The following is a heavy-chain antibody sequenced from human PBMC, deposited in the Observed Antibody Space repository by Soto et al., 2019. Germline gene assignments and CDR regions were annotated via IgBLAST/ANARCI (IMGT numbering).Heavy chain of an antibody. J-gene: IGHJ3*02. CDR3: ARYSGSEAFEI. D-gene: IGHD1-26*01. Sequence: QVQLVESGGGLVKPGGSLRLSCAASGFTFSDYYMSWIRQAPGKGLEWVSYISSSGSSIYYADSVKGRFTISRDNAKNSLYVQMNRLRAADTALYYCARYSGSEAFEIWGQGTMVTVSS. V-gene: IGHV3-11*01. CDR2: ISSSGSSI. CDR1: GFTFSDYY.